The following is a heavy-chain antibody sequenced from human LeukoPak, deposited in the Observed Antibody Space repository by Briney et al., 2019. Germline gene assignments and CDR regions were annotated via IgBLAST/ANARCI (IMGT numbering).Heavy chain of an antibody. CDR3: ARDPGTGDAFDI. D-gene: IGHD7-27*01. CDR1: GGTFSSYA. V-gene: IGHV1-69*05. CDR2: IIPIFGTA. Sequence: SVKVSCKASGGTFSSYAISWVRQAPGQGPEWMGRIIPIFGTANYAQKFQGRVTITTDESTSTAYMELSSLRSEDTAVYYCARDPGTGDAFDIWGQGTMVTVSS. J-gene: IGHJ3*02.